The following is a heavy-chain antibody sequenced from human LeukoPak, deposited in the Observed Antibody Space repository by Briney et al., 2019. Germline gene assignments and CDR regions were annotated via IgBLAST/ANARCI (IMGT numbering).Heavy chain of an antibody. V-gene: IGHV4-61*02. CDR2: IYTSGST. CDR1: GGSISSGSYY. CDR3: ARESRRRMEVRDAFDI. Sequence: SQTLSLTCTVSGGSISSGSYYWSWIRQPAGKGLEWIGLIYTSGSTNYNPSLKSRVTISVDTSKNQFSLKLSSVTAADTAVYYCARESRRRMEVRDAFDIWGQGTMVTVSS. J-gene: IGHJ3*02. D-gene: IGHD3-10*01.